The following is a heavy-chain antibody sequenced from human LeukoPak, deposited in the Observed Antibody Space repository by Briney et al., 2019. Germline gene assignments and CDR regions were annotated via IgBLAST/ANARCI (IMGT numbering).Heavy chain of an antibody. CDR2: ISGSGGST. Sequence: GGSLRLSCAASGFTFSSYAMSWVRQAPGKGLEWVSAISGSGGSTYYADSVKGRFTISRDNSKNTLYLQMNSLRSEDTAVYYCAKHVGSSGSYFEDNWGQGTLVTVSS. CDR1: GFTFSSYA. V-gene: IGHV3-23*01. CDR3: AKHVGSSGSYFEDN. J-gene: IGHJ4*02. D-gene: IGHD1-26*01.